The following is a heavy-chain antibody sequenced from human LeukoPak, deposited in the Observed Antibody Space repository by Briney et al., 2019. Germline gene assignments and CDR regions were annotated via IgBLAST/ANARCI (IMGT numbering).Heavy chain of an antibody. J-gene: IGHJ4*02. Sequence: GGSLRLSCAASGFTFTSYVLTCVRQAPGKGLEWVSAISETGGRTNYADSVKGRFTISRDNSKNMLYLQMNSLRAEDTAVYYCAKGTRCGGDCYTLFDYWGQGTLVTVSS. CDR2: ISETGGRT. CDR3: AKGTRCGGDCYTLFDY. CDR1: GFTFTSYV. D-gene: IGHD2-21*02. V-gene: IGHV3-23*01.